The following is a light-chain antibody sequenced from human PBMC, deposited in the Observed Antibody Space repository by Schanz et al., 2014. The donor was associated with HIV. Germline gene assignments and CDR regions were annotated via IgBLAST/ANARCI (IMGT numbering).Light chain of an antibody. V-gene: IGKV1-39*01. J-gene: IGKJ5*01. CDR3: QQSYTTPT. Sequence: DIQMTQSPSTLSASVGDRITITCRASQSISEWLAWYQQKPGQAPNLLIYAASSLQGGVPSRFSGSGSGTDFTLTITSLQPEDFATYYCQQSYTTPTFGQGTRLEFK. CDR2: AAS. CDR1: QSISEW.